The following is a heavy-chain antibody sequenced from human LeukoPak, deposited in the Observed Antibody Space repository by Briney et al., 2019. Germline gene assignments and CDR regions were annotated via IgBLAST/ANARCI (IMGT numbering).Heavy chain of an antibody. V-gene: IGHV1-46*01. CDR1: GYTFTSYH. CDR3: VREDPHTYYLDF. CDR2: IKSTGDTT. J-gene: IGHJ4*02. Sequence: ASVQVSCKTSGYTFTSYHMHWVRQAPGQGLEWVAIIKSTGDTTVYAQKFQGRVTVTRDTSTSTVYMDLSSLSSEDTAVYYCVREDPHTYYLDFWGPGALV. D-gene: IGHD3-16*01.